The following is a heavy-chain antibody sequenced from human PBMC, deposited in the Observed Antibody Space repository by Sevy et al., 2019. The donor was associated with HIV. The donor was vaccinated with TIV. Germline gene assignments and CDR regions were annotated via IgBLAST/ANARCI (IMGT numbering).Heavy chain of an antibody. Sequence: GGSLRLSCAASGFTFSSYSMNWVRQAPGKGLEWVSYISSSSSTRYYADSVKGRFTISRDNAKTSLYLQMNSLRDEDTAVYYCAREPPIMITFGGDYWGQGTLVTVSS. CDR2: ISSSSSTR. CDR1: GFTFSSYS. J-gene: IGHJ4*02. V-gene: IGHV3-48*02. CDR3: AREPPIMITFGGDY. D-gene: IGHD3-16*01.